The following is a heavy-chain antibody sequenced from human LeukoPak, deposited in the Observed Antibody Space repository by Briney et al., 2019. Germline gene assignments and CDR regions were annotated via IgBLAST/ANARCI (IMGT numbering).Heavy chain of an antibody. Sequence: GGSLRLSCTASGFTFGDYAMSWFRQAPGKGLEWVGFIRSKAYGGTTEYAASVKSRFTISRDDSKSIAYLQMNSLKTEDTAVYYCTREDCSGGSCYEPFVYWGQGTLVTVSS. J-gene: IGHJ4*02. CDR3: TREDCSGGSCYEPFVY. CDR1: GFTFGDYA. D-gene: IGHD2-15*01. CDR2: IRSKAYGGTT. V-gene: IGHV3-49*03.